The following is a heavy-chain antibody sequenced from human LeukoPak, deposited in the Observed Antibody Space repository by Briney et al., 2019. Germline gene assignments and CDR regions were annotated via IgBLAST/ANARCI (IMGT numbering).Heavy chain of an antibody. V-gene: IGHV1-2*02. CDR1: EYIFSDYY. D-gene: IGHD6-13*01. Sequence: ASVKVSCKASEYIFSDYYMHWVRQAPGQGLEWLGWINPKSGAADYAQQFRGRVTMTRDTSINTDYMEMKRVTSDDTAVYYCARGAEAETSPLDFWGQGTLVIVS. CDR2: INPKSGAA. J-gene: IGHJ4*02. CDR3: ARGAEAETSPLDF.